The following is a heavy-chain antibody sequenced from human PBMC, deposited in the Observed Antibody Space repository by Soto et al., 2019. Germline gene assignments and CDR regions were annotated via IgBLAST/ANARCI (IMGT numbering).Heavy chain of an antibody. J-gene: IGHJ2*01. CDR3: AKGVSLYGWYFDL. Sequence: EVQLVESGGGLVQPGRSLRLSCAASGFTFDDYAMHWVRQAPGKGLEWVSGISWNSGSIGYADSVKGRFTISRDNAKNSLYLHMNSLRAEDTALYYCAKGVSLYGWYFDLWGRGTLVTVSS. CDR2: ISWNSGSI. D-gene: IGHD2-8*01. CDR1: GFTFDDYA. V-gene: IGHV3-9*01.